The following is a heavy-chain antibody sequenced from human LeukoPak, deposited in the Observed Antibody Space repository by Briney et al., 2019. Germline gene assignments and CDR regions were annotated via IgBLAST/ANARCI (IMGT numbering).Heavy chain of an antibody. CDR3: ARGIAAAHLGPHYYYYGMDV. CDR2: IKQAGSEK. J-gene: IGHJ6*02. Sequence: GGSLRLSCAASGFTFSSYSMNWVRQAPGKGLEWVANIKQAGSEKYYVDSVKGRFTISRDNAKNSLYLQMNSLRAEDTAVYYCARGIAAAHLGPHYYYYGMDVWGQGTTVTVSS. CDR1: GFTFSSYS. D-gene: IGHD6-13*01. V-gene: IGHV3-7*03.